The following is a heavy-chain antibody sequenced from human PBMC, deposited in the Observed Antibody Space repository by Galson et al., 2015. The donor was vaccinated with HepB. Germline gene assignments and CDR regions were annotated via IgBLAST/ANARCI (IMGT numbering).Heavy chain of an antibody. D-gene: IGHD2-8*01. CDR3: AKDSGGGDGVCSY. Sequence: SLRLSCAASGFTFSSYGMHWVRQAPGKGLEWVAVIWYDGSNQYYADSVKGRFTISRDNSKNTLYLQMNSLRAEDTAVYYCAKDSGGGDGVCSYWGQGTLVTVSS. CDR1: GFTFSSYG. J-gene: IGHJ4*02. V-gene: IGHV3-33*06. CDR2: IWYDGSNQ.